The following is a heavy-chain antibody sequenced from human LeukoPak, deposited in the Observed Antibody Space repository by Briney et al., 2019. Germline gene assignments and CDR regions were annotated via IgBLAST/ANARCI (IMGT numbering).Heavy chain of an antibody. CDR2: ISYDGSNK. Sequence: GGSLRLFCAASGFTFSYYAMHWVRQAPGKGLEWVAVISYDGSNKDYADSVKGRFTISRDNSKITVYLQMNSLKPEDTAVYYCAHIAVAPGDMRSWGQGTLVTVSS. CDR1: GFTFSYYA. V-gene: IGHV3-30-3*01. CDR3: AHIAVAPGDMRS. J-gene: IGHJ4*02. D-gene: IGHD2-2*01.